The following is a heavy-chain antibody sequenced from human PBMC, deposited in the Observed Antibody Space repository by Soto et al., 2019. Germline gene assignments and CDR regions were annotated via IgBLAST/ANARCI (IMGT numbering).Heavy chain of an antibody. J-gene: IGHJ5*02. CDR2: ITSSSRYI. CDR3: ARDSDYGDYSNWFDP. Sequence: GGSLRLSCAASGFTFSSYSMNWVRQAPGKGLEWVSSITSSSRYIYYADSVKGRFTISRDSAKNSLYLQMNSLRAEDTAVYYCARDSDYGDYSNWFDPWGQGILVTVSS. CDR1: GFTFSSYS. D-gene: IGHD4-17*01. V-gene: IGHV3-21*01.